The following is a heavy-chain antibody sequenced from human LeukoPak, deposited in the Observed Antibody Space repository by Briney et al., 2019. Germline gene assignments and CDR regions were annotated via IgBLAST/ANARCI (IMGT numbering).Heavy chain of an antibody. CDR3: ATLMGVVRGIIIGYLGY. CDR1: GLTFSSYG. Sequence: GGSLRLSCAASGLTFSSYGMSWVRQVPGKGLEWVAGISASGGNTYHADSVKGRFTMSRDNSKNMRYLKMKSLRAEDTAIYYCATLMGVVRGIIIGYLGYWGQGTLVTVSP. D-gene: IGHD3-10*01. V-gene: IGHV3-23*01. CDR2: ISASGGNT. J-gene: IGHJ4*02.